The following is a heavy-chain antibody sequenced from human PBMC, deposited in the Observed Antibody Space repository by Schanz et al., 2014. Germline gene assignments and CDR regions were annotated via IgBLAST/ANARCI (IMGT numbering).Heavy chain of an antibody. V-gene: IGHV3-48*01. J-gene: IGHJ3*01. CDR2: ISSSSSYT. Sequence: EVQLLESGGGLVQPGGSLRLSCAASGFSFSIFAMTWVRQAPGKGLEWVSYISSSSSYTNYADSVKGRFTISRDNAKNSLYLQMNSLRAEDTGVYYCARGREVVAKIFDVWGQGTMVTVSS. D-gene: IGHD3-22*01. CDR1: GFSFSIFA. CDR3: ARGREVVAKIFDV.